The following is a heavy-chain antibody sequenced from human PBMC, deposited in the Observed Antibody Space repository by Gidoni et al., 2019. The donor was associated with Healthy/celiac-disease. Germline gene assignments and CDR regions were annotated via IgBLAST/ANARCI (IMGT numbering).Heavy chain of an antibody. Sequence: EVQLVESGGGLVQPGGSLRLSCAASGFTFSSYWMHWVREAPGKGLVWVSRINRDGSSTSYADSVKGRFTISRDNAKNTLYLQMNSLRAEDTAVYYCARVRGGHYDFWAGDAFDIWGQGTMVTVSS. CDR3: ARVRGGHYDFWAGDAFDI. J-gene: IGHJ3*02. CDR2: INRDGSST. CDR1: GFTFSSYW. D-gene: IGHD3-3*01. V-gene: IGHV3-74*01.